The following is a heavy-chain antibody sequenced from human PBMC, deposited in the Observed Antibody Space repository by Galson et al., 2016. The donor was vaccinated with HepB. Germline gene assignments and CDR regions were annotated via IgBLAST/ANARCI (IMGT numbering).Heavy chain of an antibody. CDR3: ARDLWRGGRIDY. V-gene: IGHV3-48*01. J-gene: IGHJ4*02. CDR1: GFTFSGYN. CDR2: ISSGSSAI. D-gene: IGHD4-23*01. Sequence: SLRLSCAASGFTFSGYNMNWVRQAPGKGLEWVSYISSGSSAIYYADSVKGRFTISRDDATNSLYLQMNSLRAEDTAVYYCARDLWRGGRIDYWGQGTLVTVFS.